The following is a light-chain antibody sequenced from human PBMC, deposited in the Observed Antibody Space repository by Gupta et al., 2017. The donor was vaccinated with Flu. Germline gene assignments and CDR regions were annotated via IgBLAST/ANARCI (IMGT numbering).Light chain of an antibody. CDR3: QVWDSSSGRV. V-gene: IGLV3-21*02. CDR2: DDD. CDR1: NIGGKS. J-gene: IGLJ3*02. Sequence: SSVLTQPTPVSVAPGQTASITCGGNNIGGKSVHWYLQKSGQAPVLVVHDDDDRPPGIPDRFSGSKSGNTATLTLSRVEAGDEADYYCQVWDSSSGRVFGGGTKLTVL.